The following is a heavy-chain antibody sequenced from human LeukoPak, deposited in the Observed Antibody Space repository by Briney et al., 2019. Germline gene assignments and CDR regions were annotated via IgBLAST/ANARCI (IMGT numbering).Heavy chain of an antibody. CDR3: AARSGGRKDY. Sequence: GGSLRLSSAASGFTFSSYVMSWVRQAPGKWLEWVSAISGSGGSTYYADSVKGRFTISKDNSKNTLYLQMNSLRAEDTAVYYCAARSGGRKDYWGQGTLVTVSS. D-gene: IGHD2-15*01. V-gene: IGHV3-23*01. CDR1: GFTFSSYV. J-gene: IGHJ4*02. CDR2: ISGSGGST.